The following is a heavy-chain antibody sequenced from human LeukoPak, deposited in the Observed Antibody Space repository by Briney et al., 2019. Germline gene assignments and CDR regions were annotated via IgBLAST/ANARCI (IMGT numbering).Heavy chain of an antibody. CDR1: GYTFTSYG. Sequence: ASVKVSCKASGYTFTSYGISWVRQAPGQGLEWMGWISAYNGNTNYAQKLQGRVTMTTDTSTSTAYMELRSLRSDDTAVYYCARDALIAAAGNDAFDIWGQGTMVTVSS. D-gene: IGHD6-13*01. CDR3: ARDALIAAAGNDAFDI. J-gene: IGHJ3*02. CDR2: ISAYNGNT. V-gene: IGHV1-18*01.